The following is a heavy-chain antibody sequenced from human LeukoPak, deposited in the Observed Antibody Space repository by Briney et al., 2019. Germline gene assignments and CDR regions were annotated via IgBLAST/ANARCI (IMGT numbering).Heavy chain of an antibody. D-gene: IGHD3-10*01. CDR3: ARVRGRDDY. V-gene: IGHV4-59*01. CDR1: GDSISSYY. CDR2: IYNRGST. J-gene: IGHJ4*02. Sequence: PSETLSLTCSASGDSISSYYWSWIRQPPGKGLEWIGQIYNRGSTNYNPSLKSRVTISVDTSKNQFSLKLNSVTTADTAIYYCARVRGRDDYWGQGTLVTVSS.